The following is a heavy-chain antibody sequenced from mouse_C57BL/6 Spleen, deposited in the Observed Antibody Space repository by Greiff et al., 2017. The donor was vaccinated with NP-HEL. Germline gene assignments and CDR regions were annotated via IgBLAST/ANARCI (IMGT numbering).Heavy chain of an antibody. CDR3: ARGDYGSRN. CDR1: GYTFTSYW. V-gene: IGHV1-69*01. Sequence: QVQLQQPGAELVMPGASVKLSCKASGYTFTSYWMHWVKQRPGQGLEWIGEIDPSDSYTNYNQKFKGKSTLTVDKSSSTAYMQLSSLTSEDSAVYYCARGDYGSRNWGQGTTLTVSS. J-gene: IGHJ2*01. CDR2: IDPSDSYT. D-gene: IGHD1-1*01.